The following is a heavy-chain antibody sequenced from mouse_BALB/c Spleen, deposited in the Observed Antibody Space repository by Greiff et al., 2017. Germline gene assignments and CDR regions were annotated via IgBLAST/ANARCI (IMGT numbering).Heavy chain of an antibody. V-gene: IGHV14-1*02. CDR2: IDPANGNT. CDR3: ARRVPLDY. CDR1: GYTFTSYW. J-gene: IGHJ2*01. Sequence: EVQLQQSGTVLARPGASVKMSCKASGYTFTSYWMHWVKQRPEQGLEWIGRIDPANGNTKYDPKFQGKATITADTSSNTAYLQLSSLTSEDTAVYYCARRVPLDYWGQGTTLTVSS.